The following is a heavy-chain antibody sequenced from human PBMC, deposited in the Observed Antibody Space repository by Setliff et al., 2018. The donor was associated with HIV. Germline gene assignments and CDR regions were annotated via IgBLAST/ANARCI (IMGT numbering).Heavy chain of an antibody. CDR3: ASAPGYYSFYMDV. V-gene: IGHV1-69*05. CDR2: IIPIFGST. D-gene: IGHD3-10*01. CDR1: GGTFSSYA. Sequence: ASVKVSCKASGGTFSSYAISWVRQAPGQGLEWMGGIIPIFGSTTYAQKFQGRVTMTRDTSTSTVYMELSSLRSEDTAVYYCASAPGYYSFYMDVWGKGTTVTVSS. J-gene: IGHJ6*03.